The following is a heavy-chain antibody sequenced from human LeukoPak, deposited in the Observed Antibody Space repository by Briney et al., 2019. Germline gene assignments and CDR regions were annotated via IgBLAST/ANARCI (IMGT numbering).Heavy chain of an antibody. V-gene: IGHV4-34*01. Sequence: PSETLSLTCAVYGGSFSGYYWSWIRQPPGKGLEWIGEINHSGSTNYNPSLKSRVTISVDTSKNQFSLKLSSVTAADTAVYYCARTPYSRSFVDCWGQGTLVTVSS. J-gene: IGHJ4*02. D-gene: IGHD2-15*01. CDR3: ARTPYSRSFVDC. CDR2: INHSGST. CDR1: GGSFSGYY.